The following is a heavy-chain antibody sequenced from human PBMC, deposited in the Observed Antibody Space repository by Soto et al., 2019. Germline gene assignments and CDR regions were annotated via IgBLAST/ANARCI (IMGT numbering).Heavy chain of an antibody. V-gene: IGHV1-8*01. D-gene: IGHD3-3*01. J-gene: IGHJ4*02. CDR2: MNANSGNT. Sequence: QVQLAQSGAEVKNPGASVKVSCKVSGYTFTSYDVNWVRQATGQGLEWMGWMNANSGNTGYIRKFEGRVTMTWNTSINTAYMELRSLRSEDTAVYYCARGGVAYSLDYWGQGTLVTVSS. CDR3: ARGGVAYSLDY. CDR1: GYTFTSYD.